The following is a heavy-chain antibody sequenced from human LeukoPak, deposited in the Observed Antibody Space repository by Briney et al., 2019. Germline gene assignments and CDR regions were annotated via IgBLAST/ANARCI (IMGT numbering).Heavy chain of an antibody. Sequence: SETLSLTCSVSGASISRSTYYWGWIRQPPGKGLEWIGSVFHTGNTYYNPTLRSRVTISLDTSKSQFSLKVTSVTAADTAIYYCVRRRDCTSSSCYSGYFDPWGQGTLVTVSS. CDR1: GASISRSTYY. J-gene: IGHJ5*02. CDR2: VFHTGNT. V-gene: IGHV4-39*01. CDR3: VRRRDCTSSSCYSGYFDP. D-gene: IGHD2-2*01.